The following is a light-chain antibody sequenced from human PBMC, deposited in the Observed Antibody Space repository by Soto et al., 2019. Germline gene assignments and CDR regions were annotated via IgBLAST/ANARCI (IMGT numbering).Light chain of an antibody. J-gene: IGKJ1*01. V-gene: IGKV3-20*01. CDR1: QRVSSNY. CDR2: GAS. CDR3: HQHRSSPTWT. Sequence: SALTPSPCTLSLSPGERATLSCSARQRVSSNYLAWSQQKPGQAPRLLIYGASTSATGIPDRSSGSGSGTDFTLTISRLEPEDYEVYSCHQHRSSPTWTFGPGTKVDI.